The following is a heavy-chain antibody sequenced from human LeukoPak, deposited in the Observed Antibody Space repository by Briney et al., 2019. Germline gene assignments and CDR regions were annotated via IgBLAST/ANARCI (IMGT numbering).Heavy chain of an antibody. CDR3: ARHIRGVPFDI. CDR2: INHSGST. J-gene: IGHJ3*02. CDR1: GGSISSYY. D-gene: IGHD3-10*01. V-gene: IGHV4-59*08. Sequence: SETLSLTCTVSGGSISSYYWSWIRQPPGKGLEWIGEINHSGSTNYNPPLKSRVTISVDTSKNQFSLKLSSVTAADTAVYYCARHIRGVPFDIWGQGTMVTVSS.